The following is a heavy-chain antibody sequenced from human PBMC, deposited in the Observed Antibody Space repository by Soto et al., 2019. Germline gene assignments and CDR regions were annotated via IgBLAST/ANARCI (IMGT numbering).Heavy chain of an antibody. CDR3: ARRPMTTVSRYNWFDP. Sequence: ASVKVSCKASGGTFSSYAMSWVRQDNEQGLEWMGGIIPIFGTANYAQKFQGRVTITADESTSTAYTELSSLRSEDTAVYYCARRPMTTVSRYNWFDPWGQGTLVTVSS. CDR1: GGTFSSYA. V-gene: IGHV1-69*13. J-gene: IGHJ5*02. D-gene: IGHD4-4*01. CDR2: IIPIFGTA.